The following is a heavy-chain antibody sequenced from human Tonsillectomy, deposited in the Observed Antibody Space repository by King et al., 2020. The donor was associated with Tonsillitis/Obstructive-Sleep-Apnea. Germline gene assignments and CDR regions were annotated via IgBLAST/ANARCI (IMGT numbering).Heavy chain of an antibody. D-gene: IGHD5-12*01. CDR2: IYFTGRT. CDR3: ARGAYNGYDSSYFFDY. J-gene: IGHJ4*02. CDR1: GGSISSSNW. V-gene: IGHV4-4*02. Sequence: QLQESGPGLLKPSGTLSLTCAVSGGSISSSNWWSWVRQPPGKGLEWIGEIYFTGRTNYNPSLKSRVTISIDKSNNQFSLNLSSVTAADTAVYYCARGAYNGYDSSYFFDYWGQGTLVTVSS.